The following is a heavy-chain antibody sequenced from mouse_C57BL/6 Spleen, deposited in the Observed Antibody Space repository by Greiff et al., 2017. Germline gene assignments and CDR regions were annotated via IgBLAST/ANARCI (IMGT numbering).Heavy chain of an antibody. CDR1: GYTFTSYG. J-gene: IGHJ4*01. D-gene: IGHD1-1*01. V-gene: IGHV1-81*01. CDR3: AINYYGSRDYAMDY. CDR2: IYPRSGNT. Sequence: QVQLQQSGAELARPGASVKLSCKASGYTFTSYGISWVKQRTGQGLEWIGEIYPRSGNTYYNEKFKGKATLTADKSSSTAYMELRSLTSEDSAVYFGAINYYGSRDYAMDYWGQGTSVTVSS.